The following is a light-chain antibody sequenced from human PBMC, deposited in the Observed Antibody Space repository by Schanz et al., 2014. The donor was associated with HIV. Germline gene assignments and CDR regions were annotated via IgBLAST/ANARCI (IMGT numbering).Light chain of an antibody. Sequence: DIQMTQSPSTLSASVGDRVTVTCRASQDISTYLAWYQQKPGKAPNLLIYAASTLHTGVPLRFSGSGSGTDFTLTINGLQPDDFATYYCQQLNSYPYTFGQGTKLEIK. V-gene: IGKV1-9*01. CDR3: QQLNSYPYT. J-gene: IGKJ2*01. CDR2: AAS. CDR1: QDISTY.